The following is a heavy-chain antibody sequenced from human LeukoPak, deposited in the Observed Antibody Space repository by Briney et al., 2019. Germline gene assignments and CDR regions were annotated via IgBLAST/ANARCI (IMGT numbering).Heavy chain of an antibody. D-gene: IGHD6-19*01. J-gene: IGHJ4*02. V-gene: IGHV3-30*04. Sequence: GGSLRLSCAASGFTFSSYAMHWVRQAPGKGLEWVAVISYDGSNKYYADSVKGRFTISRDNSKNTLYLQMNSLRAEDTAVYYCARARRQWLVGANIRGDNPPYYYDYWGQGILVTVSS. CDR1: GFTFSSYA. CDR3: ARARRQWLVGANIRGDNPPYYYDY. CDR2: ISYDGSNK.